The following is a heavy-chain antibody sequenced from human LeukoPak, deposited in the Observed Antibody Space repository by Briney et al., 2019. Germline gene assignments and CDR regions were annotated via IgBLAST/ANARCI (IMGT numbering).Heavy chain of an antibody. CDR2: IYSAGTT. CDR1: GFTVSSKY. D-gene: IGHD1/OR15-1a*01. CDR3: ARGGSNWYNAYFDY. V-gene: IGHV3-53*01. J-gene: IGHJ4*02. Sequence: GGSLRLSCAASGFTVSSKYMSWVRQAPGKGLEWVSTIYSAGTTYYVDSVKGRFTISRDNSKNTLYLQMDSLRVEDTAVYYCARGGSNWYNAYFDYWGQGTLVTVSS.